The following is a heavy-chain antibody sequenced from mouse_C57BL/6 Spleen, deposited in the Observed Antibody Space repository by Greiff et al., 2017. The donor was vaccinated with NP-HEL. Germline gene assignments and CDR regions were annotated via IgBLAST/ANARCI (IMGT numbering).Heavy chain of an antibody. CDR3: ARSNYYGSSPNAMDY. CDR2: IHPNSGST. CDR1: GYTFTSYW. D-gene: IGHD1-1*01. Sequence: VKLQQPGAELVKPGASVKLSCKASGYTFTSYWMHWVKQRPGQGLEWIGMIHPNSGSTNYNEKFKSKATLTVDKSSSTAYMQLSSLTSEDSAVYYCARSNYYGSSPNAMDYWGQGTSVTVSS. J-gene: IGHJ4*01. V-gene: IGHV1-64*01.